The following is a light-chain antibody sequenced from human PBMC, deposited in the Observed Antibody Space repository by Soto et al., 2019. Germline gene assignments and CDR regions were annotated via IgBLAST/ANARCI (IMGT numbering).Light chain of an antibody. CDR2: DAS. CDR3: QQYNSYSGT. J-gene: IGKJ1*01. V-gene: IGKV1-5*01. CDR1: QTISTY. Sequence: IPMTQSPSPLSASVGDRGTITCRASQTISTYLNWYQQKPGKAPKLLIYDASSLESGVPSRFSGSGSGTEFTLTISSLQPDDFATYYCQQYNSYSGTFGQGTKV.